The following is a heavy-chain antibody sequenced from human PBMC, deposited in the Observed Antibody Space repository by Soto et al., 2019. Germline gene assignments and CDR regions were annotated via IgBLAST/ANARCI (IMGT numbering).Heavy chain of an antibody. D-gene: IGHD6-13*01. CDR1: GGSISSGSYY. J-gene: IGHJ4*02. V-gene: IGHV4-31*03. Sequence: QVQLQESGPGLVKPSQTLSLTCTVSGGSISSGSYYWSWIRHHPGKDLEWIGFINYSGNTYQNPSLKSRVSLSVDTSKNQFSLRLSSVTAADTAVYYCARDLVSSSWNSPFGYWGQGSLVSVSS. CDR2: INYSGNT. CDR3: ARDLVSSSWNSPFGY.